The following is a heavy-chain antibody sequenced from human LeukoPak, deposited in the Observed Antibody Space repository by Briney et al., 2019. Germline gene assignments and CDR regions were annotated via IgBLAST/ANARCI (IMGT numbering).Heavy chain of an antibody. Sequence: GGSLRLSCAASGSTFSSYAMSWVRQAPGKGLEWVSGISERGGSTNYADSVKGRFIISRDTSKNTVYLQMNSLRVEDTAVYFCAKRGIVIRAVIIIGFHKEAYYFDYWGQGILVTVSS. CDR1: GSTFSSYA. V-gene: IGHV3-23*01. J-gene: IGHJ4*02. CDR3: AKRGIVIRAVIIIGFHKEAYYFDY. D-gene: IGHD3-10*01. CDR2: ISERGGST.